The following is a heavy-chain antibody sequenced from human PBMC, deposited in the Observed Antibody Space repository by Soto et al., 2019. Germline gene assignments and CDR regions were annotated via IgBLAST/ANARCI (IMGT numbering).Heavy chain of an antibody. CDR2: ISAAGDP. CDR1: GFTFRNYD. Sequence: EVQLVESGGGLVQPGGSLRLSCEASGFTFRNYDMHWVRQGTGKGLEWVSGISAAGDPDYADSVEGRFTISRENAQTSFFLQMNSLRVGDTAVYYCARTDRDFYGLDVWGQGTTGIVSS. CDR3: ARTDRDFYGLDV. J-gene: IGHJ6*02. V-gene: IGHV3-13*05.